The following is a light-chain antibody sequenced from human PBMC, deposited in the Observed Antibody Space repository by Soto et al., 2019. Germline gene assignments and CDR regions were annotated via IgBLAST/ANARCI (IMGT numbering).Light chain of an antibody. Sequence: EIVLTQSPGTLSLSPGERATLSCRASQSVSSIYLAWYQQKPGQAPRLLIYGASSRATGIPDRYSGSGSGTHFTLTISRLEPEDFAVYYCQQYGGSPLTFGGGTKVDSK. V-gene: IGKV3-20*01. J-gene: IGKJ4*01. CDR1: QSVSSIY. CDR2: GAS. CDR3: QQYGGSPLT.